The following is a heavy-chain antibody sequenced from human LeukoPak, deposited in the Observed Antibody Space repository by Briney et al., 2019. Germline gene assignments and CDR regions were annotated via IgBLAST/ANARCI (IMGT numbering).Heavy chain of an antibody. CDR1: GLSISNDW. D-gene: IGHD4-17*01. CDR3: ARDQGDGDCFDY. V-gene: IGHV3-15*01. J-gene: IGHJ4*02. CDR2: VKSKSAGETT. Sequence: PGGSLRLSCAASGLSISNDWMSWVRQAPGKGLEWVARVKSKSAGETTDYAAPVKGRFTISRDDSKNTLYLQMNSLRAEDTAVYYCARDQGDGDCFDYWGQGTLVTVSS.